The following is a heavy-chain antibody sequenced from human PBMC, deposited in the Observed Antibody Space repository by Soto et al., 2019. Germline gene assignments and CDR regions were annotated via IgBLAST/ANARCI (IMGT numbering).Heavy chain of an antibody. Sequence: EVQLVESGGGLVQPGGSLRLSCAASGVTFSSYWMHWVRQAPGKGLVWVSRINSDGSSTSYADSVKGRFTISRDNAKNTLYMQMNSLRAEDTAVYYCASAKGACSSTSCYAIAFDIWCQGTMVTVSS. D-gene: IGHD2-2*01. CDR2: INSDGSST. J-gene: IGHJ3*02. V-gene: IGHV3-74*01. CDR1: GVTFSSYW. CDR3: ASAKGACSSTSCYAIAFDI.